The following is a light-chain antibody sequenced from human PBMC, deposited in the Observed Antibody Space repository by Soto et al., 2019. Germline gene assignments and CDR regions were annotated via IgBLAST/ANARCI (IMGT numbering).Light chain of an antibody. CDR3: QQTFSHLLS. CDR1: ESISDY. CDR2: SAS. Sequence: IQLTQSPSSLSASVGDRVTIVCRASESISDYLTWYQLKSGEAPKVLIYSASTLRGGVPSRFSGTGSETEFTLTISSLQPEDVATYYCQQTFSHLLSFGGGTTVEIK. V-gene: IGKV1-39*01. J-gene: IGKJ4*01.